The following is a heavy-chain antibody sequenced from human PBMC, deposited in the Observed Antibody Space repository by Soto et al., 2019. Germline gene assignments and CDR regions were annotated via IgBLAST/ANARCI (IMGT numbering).Heavy chain of an antibody. Sequence: QVQLVQSGAEVKKAGSSVKVSCKASGGTFRSFVITWVRQAPGQGLEWMGRSIPIFGTANYAQKFQGRVTIIADESTSTAYMELNSLRSEDTAVYYCAIESGRTRRLDVWGQGTTVTVSS. V-gene: IGHV1-69*18. CDR2: SIPIFGTA. J-gene: IGHJ6*02. CDR3: AIESGRTRRLDV. CDR1: GGTFRSFV. D-gene: IGHD2-8*01.